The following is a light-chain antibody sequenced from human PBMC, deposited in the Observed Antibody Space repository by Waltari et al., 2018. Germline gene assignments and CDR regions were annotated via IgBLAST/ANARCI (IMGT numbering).Light chain of an antibody. V-gene: IGKV4-1*01. CDR1: QSVLYSSNNKNY. CDR3: QQYYDTPYT. CDR2: WAS. J-gene: IGKJ2*01. Sequence: DIVMTQSPDSLAVSLGERATIHCQSSQSVLYSSNNKNYLAWYQQKPGQPPKLLIYWASTRESGAPDRFSGSGSGTDFTLTISSLQAEDVAVYYCQQYYDTPYTFGQGTKLEIK.